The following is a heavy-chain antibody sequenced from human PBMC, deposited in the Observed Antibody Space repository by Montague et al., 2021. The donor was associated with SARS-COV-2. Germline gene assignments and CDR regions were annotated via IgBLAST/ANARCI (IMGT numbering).Heavy chain of an antibody. CDR1: GGPITSYY. CDR3: ARGLENYGAGSHPFGP. V-gene: IGHV4-59*01. J-gene: IGHJ5*02. CDR2: IYHSGST. Sequence: SETLSLTCAVSGGPITSYYWNWIRQPPGKGLEYIGYIYHSGSTTYNPSLKSRVSISVDTSKNQFSLKLRSVTAADTAVYYCARGLENYGAGSHPFGPWGQGTLVTVSS. D-gene: IGHD3-10*01.